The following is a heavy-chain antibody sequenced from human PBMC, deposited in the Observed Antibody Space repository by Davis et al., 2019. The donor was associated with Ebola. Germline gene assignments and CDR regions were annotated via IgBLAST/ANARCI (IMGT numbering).Heavy chain of an antibody. J-gene: IGHJ5*02. CDR1: GYILTTYA. CDR2: INAGNGDT. CDR3: ASGKTVAGTRGLSWFDP. Sequence: ASVKVPCKASGYILTTYAIHWVRQPPGQRLEWMGWINAGNGDTKFSHKFQGRVTITREPSASTAYMELTSLRAEDTAVFFCASGKTVAGTRGLSWFDPWGPGTLVTVSS. D-gene: IGHD6-19*01. V-gene: IGHV1-3*01.